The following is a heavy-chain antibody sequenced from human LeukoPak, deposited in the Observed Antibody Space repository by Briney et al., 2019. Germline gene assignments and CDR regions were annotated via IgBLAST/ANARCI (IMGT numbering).Heavy chain of an antibody. CDR2: IYYSGST. J-gene: IGHJ4*02. V-gene: IGHV4-31*03. CDR1: GGSISRGGYY. D-gene: IGHD3-22*01. Sequence: TLSLTCTVSGGSISRGGYYWSWIRQHPGKGLEWIGYIYYSGSTYYNPSLKSRVTISVDTSKNQFSLKLSSVTAADTAVYYCARGNSSGYHFEYWGQGTLVTVSS. CDR3: ARGNSSGYHFEY.